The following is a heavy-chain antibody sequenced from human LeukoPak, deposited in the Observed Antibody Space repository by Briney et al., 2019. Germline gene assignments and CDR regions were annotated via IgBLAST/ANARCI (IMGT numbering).Heavy chain of an antibody. J-gene: IGHJ6*03. D-gene: IGHD3-3*01. CDR1: GFTFSSYE. V-gene: IGHV3-48*03. CDR2: ISSSGSTI. Sequence: PGGSLRLSCAASGFTFSSYEMNWVRQAPGKGLEWVSYISSSGSTIYYADSVKGRFTISRDNAKNSPYLQMNSLRAEDTAVYYCARGFSDYYYYYMDVWGKGTTVTISS. CDR3: ARGFSDYYYYYMDV.